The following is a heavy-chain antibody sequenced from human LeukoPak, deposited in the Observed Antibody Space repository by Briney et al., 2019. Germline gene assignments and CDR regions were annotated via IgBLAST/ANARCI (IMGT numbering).Heavy chain of an antibody. Sequence: GESLKISCKGSGYSFPTYWIGWVRQMPGKGLEWMGIIYPGDSDTRYSPSFQGQVAIPADKSISTAYLQWSSLKASDTAVYFCARQGNFESHGAFDVWGQGTMVTVSS. CDR2: IYPGDSDT. CDR1: GYSFPTYW. D-gene: IGHD1-7*01. CDR3: ARQGNFESHGAFDV. V-gene: IGHV5-51*01. J-gene: IGHJ3*01.